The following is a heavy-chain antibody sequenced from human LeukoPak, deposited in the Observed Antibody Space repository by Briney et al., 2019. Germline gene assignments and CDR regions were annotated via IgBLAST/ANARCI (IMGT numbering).Heavy chain of an antibody. CDR2: ISGGGGLT. CDR3: AKGMESMVVAATSLDY. Sequence: PGGSLRLSCAASEFPFSTYAMSSVRQAPGTGLEGISGISGGGGLTHYADSLKGRFTISRDNSKNTLFLQMSSLRAEDTAVYYCAKGMESMVVAATSLDYWGQGTLVTVSS. J-gene: IGHJ4*02. V-gene: IGHV3-23*01. CDR1: EFPFSTYA. D-gene: IGHD2-15*01.